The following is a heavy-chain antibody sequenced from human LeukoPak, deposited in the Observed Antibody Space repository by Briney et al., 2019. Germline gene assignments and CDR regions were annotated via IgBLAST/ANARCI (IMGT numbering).Heavy chain of an antibody. D-gene: IGHD3-10*01. Sequence: PSETLSLTCTVSGGSICSYYWSWIRQPPGKGLEWIAYLFYSGSTDYNPSLESRVTISVDTSKNQFSLKLRSVTAADTAVYYCATVAVIRGVTYFDYWGQGTLVTVSS. CDR1: GGSICSYY. CDR3: ATVAVIRGVTYFDY. V-gene: IGHV4-59*01. J-gene: IGHJ4*02. CDR2: LFYSGST.